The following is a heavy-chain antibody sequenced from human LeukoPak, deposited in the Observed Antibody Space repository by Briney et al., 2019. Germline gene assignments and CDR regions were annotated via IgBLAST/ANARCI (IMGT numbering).Heavy chain of an antibody. V-gene: IGHV4-4*07. J-gene: IGHJ4*02. CDR2: IYTSGRP. CDR1: GGSISSYY. D-gene: IGHD5-18*01. Sequence: SETLSLTCTDSGGSISSYYWSWIRQPAGKGLEWIGRIYTSGRPNYNPSLKSRVTMSVDTSKNQFSLKLSSVTAADPAVYYCASGGYSYGSFDYWGQGTLVTVSS. CDR3: ASGGYSYGSFDY.